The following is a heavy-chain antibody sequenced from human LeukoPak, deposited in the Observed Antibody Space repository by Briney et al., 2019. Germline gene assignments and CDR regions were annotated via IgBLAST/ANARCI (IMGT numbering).Heavy chain of an antibody. J-gene: IGHJ6*03. CDR1: GGSISSYY. Sequence: SETLSLTCSAAGGSISSYYWSWIRQPPGKRLEWIGHIYYSGSTNYKPSLKSRVTISVNTSRNQFSMTLSSVTGTDTAVKYWARGDYYYYYYMDVWGKGTPVTVSS. V-gene: IGHV4-59*08. CDR3: ARGDYYYYYYMDV. D-gene: IGHD2-21*02. CDR2: IYYSGST.